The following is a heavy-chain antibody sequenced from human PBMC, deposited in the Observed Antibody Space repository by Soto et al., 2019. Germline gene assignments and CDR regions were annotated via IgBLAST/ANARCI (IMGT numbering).Heavy chain of an antibody. CDR2: ISSSSSYI. D-gene: IGHD3-22*01. V-gene: IGHV3-21*01. Sequence: GGSLRLSCAASGFTFSSYSMNWVRQAPGKGLEWVSSISSSSSYIYYADSVKGRFTISRDNAKNSLYLQMNSLRAEDTAVYYCAREGSSGYSPKNFDYWGQGTLVTVSS. CDR3: AREGSSGYSPKNFDY. J-gene: IGHJ4*02. CDR1: GFTFSSYS.